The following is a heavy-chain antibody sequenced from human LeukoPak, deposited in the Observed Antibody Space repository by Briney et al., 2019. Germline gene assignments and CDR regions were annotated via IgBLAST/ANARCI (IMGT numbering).Heavy chain of an antibody. J-gene: IGHJ5*02. CDR1: GFNFSDYY. D-gene: IGHD1-14*01. V-gene: IGHV3-11*04. CDR2: ISSSGSTI. CDR3: AKSLTDEWVKREEGHFGP. Sequence: GGSLRLSCAASGFNFSDYYMSWIRQAPGKGLEWVSYISSSGSTIYYADSVKGRFTISRDNAKKSVSLQMNSLRAEDTAVYYCAKSLTDEWVKREEGHFGPWGQGTLVTVSS.